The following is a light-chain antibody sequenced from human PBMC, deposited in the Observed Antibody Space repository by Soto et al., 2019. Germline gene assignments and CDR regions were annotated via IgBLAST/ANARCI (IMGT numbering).Light chain of an antibody. Sequence: QSVLTQPPSVSGAPGQRVTISCTGSSSNIGAGYDVHWYQQLPETAPKLLIYGNSNRPSGVPDRFSGSKSGTSASLAITGLQAEDEADYYCQSSDSSLSGYVFGTGTKAPS. CDR3: QSSDSSLSGYV. CDR2: GNS. J-gene: IGLJ1*01. CDR1: SSNIGAGYD. V-gene: IGLV1-40*01.